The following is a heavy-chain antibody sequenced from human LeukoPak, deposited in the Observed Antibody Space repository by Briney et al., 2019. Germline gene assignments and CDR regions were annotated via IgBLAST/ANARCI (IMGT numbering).Heavy chain of an antibody. D-gene: IGHD3-22*01. Sequence: PSETLSLTCTVSGGFISGSHYYWARIRQPPGKGLEWIGMINYSGNRYYNPSLWSRATISVDTSTTQFSLNLNSVTAADTAVYYCARGYDYWGQGTLVAVSS. V-gene: IGHV4-39*01. CDR2: INYSGNR. J-gene: IGHJ4*02. CDR1: GGFISGSHYY. CDR3: ARGYDY.